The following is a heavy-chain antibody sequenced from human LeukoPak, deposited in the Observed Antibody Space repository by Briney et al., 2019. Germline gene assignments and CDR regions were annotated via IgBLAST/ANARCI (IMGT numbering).Heavy chain of an antibody. Sequence: GGSLRLSCAASGVTLSSYVMSWARQAPGKGLEWVSGISSSGSGGSTYYADSVKGRFTISRDNSKNTLYLQMNSLRAEDTAVYYCAKDLEAVVDWGQGTLVTVSS. J-gene: IGHJ4*02. V-gene: IGHV3-23*01. CDR3: AKDLEAVVD. D-gene: IGHD2-15*01. CDR2: ISSSGSGGST. CDR1: GVTLSSYV.